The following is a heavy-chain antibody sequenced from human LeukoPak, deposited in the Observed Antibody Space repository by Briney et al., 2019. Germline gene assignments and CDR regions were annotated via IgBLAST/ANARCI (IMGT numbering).Heavy chain of an antibody. CDR3: GRGGIAAAASGIDY. J-gene: IGHJ4*02. V-gene: IGHV4-30-2*01. CDR2: IYQNGNT. D-gene: IGHD6-13*01. CDR1: GVSISSGGYS. Sequence: PSETLSLTCTVSGVSISSGGYSWSWIRQPPGKGLEWIGYIYQNGNTYYNPSLKSRVTISVDRSKNQFSLNLSSVTAADTAVYYCGRGGIAAAASGIDYWGQGTLVAVPS.